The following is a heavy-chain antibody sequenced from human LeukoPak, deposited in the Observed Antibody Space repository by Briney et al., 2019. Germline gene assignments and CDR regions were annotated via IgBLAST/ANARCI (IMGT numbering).Heavy chain of an antibody. V-gene: IGHV4-39*07. Sequence: PSETLSLTCSVSGGSISSDGSYWSWIRQPPGKGLEWIGEINHSGSTNYNPSLKSRLTISVDTSKNQLFLKLTSVTAADTSVYYCGREVRIPLRPIDYWGQGTLVTVSS. CDR2: INHSGST. D-gene: IGHD3-10*01. J-gene: IGHJ4*02. CDR1: GGSISSDGSY. CDR3: GREVRIPLRPIDY.